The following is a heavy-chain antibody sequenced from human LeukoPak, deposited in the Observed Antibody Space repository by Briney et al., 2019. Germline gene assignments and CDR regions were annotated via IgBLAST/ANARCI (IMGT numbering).Heavy chain of an antibody. CDR2: IYHSGST. J-gene: IGHJ4*02. V-gene: IGHV4-38-2*01. CDR1: GYSISSGYY. Sequence: SETLSPNCAVSGYSISSGYYWGWIRQPPGKGLEWIGSIYHSGSTYYNPSLKSRVTISVDTSKNQFSLKLSSVTAADTAVYYCARPLFGWYGYFDYWGQGTLVTVSS. CDR3: ARPLFGWYGYFDY. D-gene: IGHD6-19*01.